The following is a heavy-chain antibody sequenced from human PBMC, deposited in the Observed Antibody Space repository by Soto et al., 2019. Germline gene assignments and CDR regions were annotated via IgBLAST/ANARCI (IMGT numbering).Heavy chain of an antibody. D-gene: IGHD6-6*01. CDR3: ARRTGSSTYYFDY. CDR2: IDYSGTT. Sequence: QLQLQESGPGLVKPSETLSLTCTVSGGSISSSIYYWGWIRQPPGRGLEWSGIIDYSGTTYYNPSLKSRLTMSVDTSKNHFSLNLSSVTAADTAVYYCARRTGSSTYYFDYWGQGALVTVSS. V-gene: IGHV4-39*02. CDR1: GGSISSSIYY. J-gene: IGHJ4*02.